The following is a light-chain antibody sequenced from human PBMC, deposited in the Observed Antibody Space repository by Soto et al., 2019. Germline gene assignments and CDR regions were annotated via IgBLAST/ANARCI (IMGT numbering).Light chain of an antibody. V-gene: IGKV1-5*01. J-gene: IGKJ1*01. CDR3: QQYNSYDMWT. CDR2: GAS. Sequence: DIQMTQSPSTLSASVGDRVIITCRASHSISKWLAWYQQKQGKAPKLLIYGASSLESGVPSRFIGSGSGTEFTLALGSLQPDDFAAYYCQQYNSYDMWTFGRGTKVDIK. CDR1: HSISKW.